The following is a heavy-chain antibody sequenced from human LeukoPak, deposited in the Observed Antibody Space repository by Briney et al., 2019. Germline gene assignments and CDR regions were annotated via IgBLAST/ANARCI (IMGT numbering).Heavy chain of an antibody. V-gene: IGHV4-59*01. Sequence: SETLSLTCAVYGGSFSGYYWSWTRQPPGKGLEWIGYIYYSGSTNYNPSLKSRVTISVDTSKNQFSLKLSSVTAADTAVYYCARRSRGNIAANSYYFDYWGQGTLVTVSS. J-gene: IGHJ4*02. CDR3: ARRSRGNIAANSYYFDY. CDR1: GGSFSGYY. D-gene: IGHD6-13*01. CDR2: IYYSGST.